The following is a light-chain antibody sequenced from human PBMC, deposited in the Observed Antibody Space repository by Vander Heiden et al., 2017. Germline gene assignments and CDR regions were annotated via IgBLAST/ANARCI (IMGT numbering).Light chain of an antibody. CDR1: QSVSSSS. J-gene: IGKJ2*01. CDR3: QQYGTSPYT. Sequence: IVLTHSPAILSLSPGERATLSCRASQSVSSSSLAWYQQKPGQAPRLLFYDASRRATGIPDRFSGSGSGTDFTLTITRLEPEDVALYWCQQYGTSPYTFGQGTKLDIK. CDR2: DAS. V-gene: IGKV3-20*01.